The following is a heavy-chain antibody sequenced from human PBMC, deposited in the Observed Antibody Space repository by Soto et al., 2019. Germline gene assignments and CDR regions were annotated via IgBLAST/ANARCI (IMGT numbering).Heavy chain of an antibody. CDR1: GFTFSKHG. J-gene: IGHJ3*01. Sequence: QVQLVESGGGVVQPGRSLRLSCAASGFTFSKHGMNWVRQVPGKGLEWVAVISYDGTDKKYEDSVEGRFTISRDNSKNTLYLQMNSLRPEDTAVYYCVKCTEGYSGYNPFDFWGQGTVVTVSS. V-gene: IGHV3-30*18. CDR2: ISYDGTDK. D-gene: IGHD5-12*01. CDR3: VKCTEGYSGYNPFDF.